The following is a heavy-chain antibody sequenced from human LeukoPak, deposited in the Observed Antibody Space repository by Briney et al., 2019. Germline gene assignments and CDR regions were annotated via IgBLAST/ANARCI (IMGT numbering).Heavy chain of an antibody. D-gene: IGHD3-10*01. CDR2: MNPNSGNT. Sequence: ASVKVSCKASGYTFTSYDINWVRQATGQGLERMGWMNPNSGNTGYAQKFQGRVTMTRNTSISTAYMELSSLRSEDTAVYYCAGSYSAPYYYYGMDVWGQGTTVTVSS. CDR1: GYTFTSYD. J-gene: IGHJ6*02. CDR3: AGSYSAPYYYYGMDV. V-gene: IGHV1-8*01.